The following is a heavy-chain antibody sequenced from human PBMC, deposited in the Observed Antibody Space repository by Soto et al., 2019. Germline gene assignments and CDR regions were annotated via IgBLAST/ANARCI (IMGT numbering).Heavy chain of an antibody. V-gene: IGHV3-23*01. D-gene: IGHD1-26*01. CDR2: ISGSGGST. CDR3: AKSPRGVGATDY. CDR1: GFTFSSYA. J-gene: IGHJ4*02. Sequence: GESLKISCAASGFTFSSYAMSWVRQAPGKGLEWVSAISGSGGSTYYADSVKGRFTISRDNSKNTLYLQMNSLRAEDTAVYYCAKSPRGVGATDYWGQGTLVTVSS.